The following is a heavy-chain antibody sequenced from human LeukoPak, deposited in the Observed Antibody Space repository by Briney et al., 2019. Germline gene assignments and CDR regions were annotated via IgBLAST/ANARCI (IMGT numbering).Heavy chain of an antibody. CDR3: ARDPPDSYSSGWYYFDY. V-gene: IGHV1-69*05. CDR1: GGTFSSYA. D-gene: IGHD6-19*01. CDR2: IIPIFGTA. Sequence: SVKVSCKASGGTFSSYAISWVRQAPGQGLEWMGRIIPIFGTANYAQKFQGRVTITTDESTSTAYMELSSLRSEDTAVYYCARDPPDSYSSGWYYFDYWGQGTLVTASS. J-gene: IGHJ4*02.